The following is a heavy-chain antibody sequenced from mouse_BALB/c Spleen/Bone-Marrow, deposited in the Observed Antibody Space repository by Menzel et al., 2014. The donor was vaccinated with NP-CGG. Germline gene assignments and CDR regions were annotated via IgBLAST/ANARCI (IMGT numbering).Heavy chain of an antibody. D-gene: IGHD4-1*02. V-gene: IGHV1S81*02. CDR1: GYTFTSNW. CDR3: ARSTGTAPYFYAMDY. Sequence: LVESGAELVKPGASVKLSCKAAGYTFTSNWMHWVKQRPGQGLEWIGETNPSNGRSNYNEKFKSKATLTVDKSSSTAYMQLSSLTSEDSAVYYWARSTGTAPYFYAMDYWGQGTSVTGSS. CDR2: TNPSNGRS. J-gene: IGHJ4*01.